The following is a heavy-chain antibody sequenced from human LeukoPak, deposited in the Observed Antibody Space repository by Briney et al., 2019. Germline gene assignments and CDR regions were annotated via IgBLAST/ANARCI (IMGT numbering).Heavy chain of an antibody. CDR3: AKGGYSSSHNWFDP. CDR2: TYYRSKWYN. J-gene: IGHJ5*02. D-gene: IGHD6-13*01. V-gene: IGHV6-1*01. Sequence: SQTLSLTCAISGDSVSSNSAAWNWIRQSPSRGLEWLGRTYYRSKWYNDYAVSVKSRITINPDTSKNQFSLQLNSVTPEDTAVYYCAKGGYSSSHNWFDPWGQGTLVTVSS. CDR1: GDSVSSNSAA.